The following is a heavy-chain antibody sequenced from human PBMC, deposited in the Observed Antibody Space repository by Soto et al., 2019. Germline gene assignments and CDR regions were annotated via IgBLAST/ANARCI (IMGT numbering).Heavy chain of an antibody. Sequence: PSETLCLTCTVSGGSISSYYWSWIRQPPGKGLEWIGYIYYSGSTNYNPSLKSRVTISVDTSKNRFSLKLSSVTAADTAVYYCAIERPAAGIFWFDPWGQGTLVTVS. CDR3: AIERPAAGIFWFDP. CDR2: IYYSGST. J-gene: IGHJ5*02. D-gene: IGHD6-13*01. CDR1: GGSISSYY. V-gene: IGHV4-59*08.